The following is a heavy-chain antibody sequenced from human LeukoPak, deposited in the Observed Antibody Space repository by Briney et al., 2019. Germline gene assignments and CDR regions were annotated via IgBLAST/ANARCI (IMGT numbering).Heavy chain of an antibody. CDR2: IKENGNEQ. D-gene: IGHD3-22*01. CDR3: ARDPPDFYDSSGSSSD. Sequence: GGSLRLSCAASGFSFSSFWMSWVRQAPGKGPEWVAHIKENGNEQYYADSVKGRFTISRDNAQKSLWLQMNSLRVEDTAVYYCARDPPDFYDSSGSSSDWGQGILVTVSS. CDR1: GFSFSSFW. V-gene: IGHV3-7*01. J-gene: IGHJ4*02.